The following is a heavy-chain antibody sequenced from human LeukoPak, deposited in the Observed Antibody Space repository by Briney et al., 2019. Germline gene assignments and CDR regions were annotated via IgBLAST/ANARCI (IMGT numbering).Heavy chain of an antibody. V-gene: IGHV4-34*01. CDR1: GGSFSGYY. CDR3: ARGGYYDFWSGYYMIDYFDY. Sequence: SETLSLTCAVYGGSFSGYYWSWIRQPPGKGLEWIGEINHSGSTNYNPSLKSRVTMSVDTSKNQFSLKLSSVTAADTAVYYCARGGYYDFWSGYYMIDYFDYWGQGTLVTVSS. CDR2: INHSGST. J-gene: IGHJ4*02. D-gene: IGHD3-3*01.